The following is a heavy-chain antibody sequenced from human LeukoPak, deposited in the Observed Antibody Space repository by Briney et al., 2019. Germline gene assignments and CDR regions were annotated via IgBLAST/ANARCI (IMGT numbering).Heavy chain of an antibody. CDR3: ARRAGAYSHPYDY. J-gene: IGHJ4*02. CDR1: GFTFSSYG. CDR2: ISDSGGST. Sequence: GGSLRLSCAASGFTFSSYGMHWVRQAPGKGLEWVSAISDSGGSTYYTDSVKGRFTISRDNSKNTLYLQMNSLRAEDTAVYYCARRAGAYSHPYDYWGQGTLVTVSS. D-gene: IGHD4/OR15-4a*01. V-gene: IGHV3-23*01.